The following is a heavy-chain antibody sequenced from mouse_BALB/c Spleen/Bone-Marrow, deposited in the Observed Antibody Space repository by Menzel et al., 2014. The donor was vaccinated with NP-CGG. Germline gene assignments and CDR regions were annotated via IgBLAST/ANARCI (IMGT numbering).Heavy chain of an antibody. J-gene: IGHJ3*01. CDR3: ASSAYS. CDR1: GFNIKDTY. V-gene: IGHV14-3*02. CDR2: IDPANGNT. D-gene: IGHD2-10*01. Sequence: EVQLQQSGAELVKPGASAKLSCTASGFNIKDTYMHWVKQRPEQGLEWIGRIDPANGNTKYGPKFQGKATITADTSSNTAYLQLSSLTSEDTAVYYCASSAYSWGQGTLVTVSA.